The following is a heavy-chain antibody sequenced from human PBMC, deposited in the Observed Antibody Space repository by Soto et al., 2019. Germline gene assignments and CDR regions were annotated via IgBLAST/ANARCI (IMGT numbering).Heavy chain of an antibody. Sequence: GGSLRLSCAASGFTFSSYGMHWVRQAPGKGLEWVAVIWYDGSNKYYADSVKGRFTISRDNSKNTLYLQMNSLRAEDTAVYYCARKFSSASFYLDYWGQGTPVTVSS. V-gene: IGHV3-33*01. CDR1: GFTFSSYG. D-gene: IGHD6-6*01. CDR2: IWYDGSNK. CDR3: ARKFSSASFYLDY. J-gene: IGHJ4*02.